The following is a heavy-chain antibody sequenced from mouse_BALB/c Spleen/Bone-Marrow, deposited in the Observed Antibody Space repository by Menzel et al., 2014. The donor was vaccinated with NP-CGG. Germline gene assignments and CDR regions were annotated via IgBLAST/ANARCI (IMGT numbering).Heavy chain of an antibody. Sequence: ESGPGLVEPSQSLSLTCSVTGYSITSGYYWNWIRQFPGNKLEWMGYISYDGSNNYNPSLKNRISITRDTSKNQFFLKLNSVTTEDTATYYCARDLLWSYWGQGTSVTVSS. CDR1: GYSITSGYY. CDR3: ARDLLWSY. V-gene: IGHV3-6*02. D-gene: IGHD2-1*01. CDR2: ISYDGSN. J-gene: IGHJ4*01.